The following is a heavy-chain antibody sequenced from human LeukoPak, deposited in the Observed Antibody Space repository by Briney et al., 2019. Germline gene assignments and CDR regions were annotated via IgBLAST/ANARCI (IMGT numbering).Heavy chain of an antibody. V-gene: IGHV3-48*01. CDR1: GFTFSSYS. CDR3: ARDRPRYFEY. CDR2: ISGNSATK. Sequence: GGSLRLSCAASGFTFSSYSMTWVRQSPGKGLEWISYISGNSATKYYTDSVKGRFTVSRDNAQNSLYLQMNSLRVEDTAVYYCARDRPRYFEYWGLGTLVTVAS. J-gene: IGHJ4*03.